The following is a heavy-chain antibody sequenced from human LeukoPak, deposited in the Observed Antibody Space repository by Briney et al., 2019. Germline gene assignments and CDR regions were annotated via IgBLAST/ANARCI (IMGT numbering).Heavy chain of an antibody. V-gene: IGHV4-39*01. J-gene: IGHJ4*02. CDR3: VYYYGSGSVEY. CDR1: GGSITSSNYY. D-gene: IGHD3-10*01. Sequence: SETLSLTCTVSGGSITSSNYYWGWIRQPPGKGLEWIGCFYYSASTNYNPSLKSRVTISVDTSKTQFSLKLSSVTAADTAVYYCVYYYGSGSVEYWGQGTLVTVSS. CDR2: FYYSAST.